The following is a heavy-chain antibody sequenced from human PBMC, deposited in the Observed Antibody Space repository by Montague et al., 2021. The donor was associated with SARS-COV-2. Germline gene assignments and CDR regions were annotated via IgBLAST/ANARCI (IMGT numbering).Heavy chain of an antibody. Sequence: SETLSLTCTVSGGSISSSSYYWGWIRQPPGKGLEWIGSIYYSGSTYYNPSLKSRVTISVDTSKNQFSLKLSSVTAADTAVYYCARLRQGEDHFDYWGRGTLVTVSS. D-gene: IGHD3-16*01. CDR1: GGSISSSSYY. CDR3: ARLRQGEDHFDY. J-gene: IGHJ4*02. V-gene: IGHV4-39*01. CDR2: IYYSGST.